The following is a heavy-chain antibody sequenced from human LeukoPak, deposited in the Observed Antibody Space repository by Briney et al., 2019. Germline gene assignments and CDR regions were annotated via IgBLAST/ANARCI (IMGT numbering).Heavy chain of an antibody. CDR1: GGSISSTGYY. CDR2: IYYSGST. Sequence: SQTLSLTCTVSGGSISSTGYYWGWIRQPPGKGLEWIGSIYYSGSTYYNPSLKSRVTISVDTSKNQFSLKLSSVTAADTAVYYCARAPGIAVAGPFLDYWGQGTLVTVSS. CDR3: ARAPGIAVAGPFLDY. J-gene: IGHJ4*02. V-gene: IGHV4-39*07. D-gene: IGHD6-19*01.